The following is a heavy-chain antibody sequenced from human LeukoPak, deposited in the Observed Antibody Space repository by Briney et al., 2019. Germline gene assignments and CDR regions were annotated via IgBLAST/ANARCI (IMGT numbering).Heavy chain of an antibody. J-gene: IGHJ4*02. CDR3: ARLRPRTNSDFSSGYYAFDY. CDR1: GASITNYF. CDR2: VYSGAY. D-gene: IGHD3-3*01. Sequence: SETLSLTCIVSGASITNYFWGWIRQPPGKGLQWIGYVYSGAYYYNPSLVSRLTVSVDTAKNQFSLGLRSVTAADTAVYYCARLRPRTNSDFSSGYYAFDYWGQGTLVTVSS. V-gene: IGHV4-4*09.